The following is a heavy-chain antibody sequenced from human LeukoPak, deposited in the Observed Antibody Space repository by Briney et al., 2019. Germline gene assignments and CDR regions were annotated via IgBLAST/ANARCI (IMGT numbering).Heavy chain of an antibody. V-gene: IGHV3-23*01. CDR2: ISGSGDRT. J-gene: IGHJ4*02. CDR3: AKGYYGSGSYGWFDY. Sequence: PGGSLRLSCAASGLTFSSSAMSWVRQAPGKGLEWVSTISGSGDRTYYADSVKGRFTISRDNSKNTLFPHMNSLRAKDTAVYSCAKGYYGSGSYGWFDYWGQGTLVTVSS. D-gene: IGHD3-10*01. CDR1: GLTFSSSA.